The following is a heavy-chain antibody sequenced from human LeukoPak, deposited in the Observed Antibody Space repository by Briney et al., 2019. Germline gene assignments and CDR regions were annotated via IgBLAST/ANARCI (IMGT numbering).Heavy chain of an antibody. CDR2: IYSGGGT. Sequence: GGSLRLSCAASGFTVRTNDMSWIGQAPGKGLEWVSAIYSGGGTYHADSVKGRFTISRHNSENTLSLEMNSLRADDTAVYYCARGSSSIYYGMDVWGQGTTVTVSS. D-gene: IGHD6-6*01. V-gene: IGHV3-53*04. CDR3: ARGSSSIYYGMDV. J-gene: IGHJ6*02. CDR1: GFTVRTND.